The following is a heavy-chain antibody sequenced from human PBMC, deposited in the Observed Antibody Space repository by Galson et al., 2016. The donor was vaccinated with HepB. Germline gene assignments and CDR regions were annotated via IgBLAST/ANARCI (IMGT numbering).Heavy chain of an antibody. Sequence: SLRLSCAASGFNFSTYWMHWVRQAPGKGLVWVSRINRGGRSTRYADSVKGRFTISRDNAKNTLYLQMTSLRAEDTAVYYCAKITGGYTLVTQKGVFDNWGQGTLVTVSS. D-gene: IGHD4-23*01. CDR2: INRGGRST. CDR3: AKITGGYTLVTQKGVFDN. V-gene: IGHV3-74*01. J-gene: IGHJ4*02. CDR1: GFNFSTYW.